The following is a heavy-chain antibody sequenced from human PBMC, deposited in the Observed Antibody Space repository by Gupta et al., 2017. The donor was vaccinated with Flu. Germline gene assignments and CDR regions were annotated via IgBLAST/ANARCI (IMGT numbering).Heavy chain of an antibody. D-gene: IGHD2-15*01. CDR1: GFTFTSYA. J-gene: IGHJ5*01. CDR3: AKGGDIYFFGS. V-gene: IGHV3-23*01. CDR2: ISTGGGST. Sequence: EVQLLESGGGWVQPGGSLRLSCAASGFTFTSYAMSWVRQAPGKGLEWVSTISTGGGSTYYADSVKGRFTISRDNAKTTLYLQMSSLRAEDTAVFYCAKGGDIYFFGSWGQGTLVTVSS.